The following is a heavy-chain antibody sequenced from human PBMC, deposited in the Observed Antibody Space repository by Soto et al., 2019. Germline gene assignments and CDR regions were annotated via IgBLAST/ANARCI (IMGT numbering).Heavy chain of an antibody. CDR1: GFTFRDYY. CDR2: ISSSSSYT. CDR3: ARDYDAVRQADEFDF. Sequence: VGSLELSFSAAGFTFRDYYMSWIRQAPGKGLEWVSYISSSSSYTNYADSVKGRFTISRDNAKNSLYLQMNSLRAEDTAVYYCARDYDAVRQADEFDFWGQGTMVTVSS. D-gene: IGHD3-3*01. J-gene: IGHJ4*01. V-gene: IGHV3-11*06.